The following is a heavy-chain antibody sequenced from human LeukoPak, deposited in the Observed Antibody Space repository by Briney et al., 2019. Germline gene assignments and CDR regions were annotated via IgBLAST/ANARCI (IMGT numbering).Heavy chain of an antibody. Sequence: GGSLRLSCAASGFTFRSYWMNWVRQAPGKGLEWVANIKQDGTKTHYVDSVKGRFTISRDNAMSSLYLQMNSLRAEDTAVYYCANDISQTGAFNVWGQGTMVTASS. CDR3: ANDISQTGAFNV. V-gene: IGHV3-7*01. CDR2: IKQDGTKT. CDR1: GFTFRSYW. D-gene: IGHD7-27*01. J-gene: IGHJ3*01.